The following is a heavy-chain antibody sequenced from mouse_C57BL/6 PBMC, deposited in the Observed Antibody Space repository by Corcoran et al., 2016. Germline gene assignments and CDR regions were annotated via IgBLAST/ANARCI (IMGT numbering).Heavy chain of an antibody. J-gene: IGHJ4*01. CDR2: INPNNGGT. CDR1: GYTFTDYY. CDR3: VRFDYYGSSVYAMDY. V-gene: IGHV1-26*01. D-gene: IGHD1-1*01. Sequence: EVQLQQSGPELVKPGASVKISCKASGYTFTDYYMNWVKQSHGKSLEWIGDINPNNGGTSYNQKFKGKATLTVDKSSSTAYMELRSLTSEDSAVYYCVRFDYYGSSVYAMDYWGQGTSVTVSS.